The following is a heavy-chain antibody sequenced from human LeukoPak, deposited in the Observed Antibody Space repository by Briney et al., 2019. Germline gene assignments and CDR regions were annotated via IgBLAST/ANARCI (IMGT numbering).Heavy chain of an antibody. V-gene: IGHV2-5*02. Sequence: ESGPTLMKPTQTLTLTCTFSGFSLTTSGTGVGWIRRPPGKALEWLALIYWDDDKRYSPSLKNRLTITRDTSRNRVVLTITNMGPVDTATYYCAHSGGYCSSRSTCYDNFDSWGQGALVTVSS. J-gene: IGHJ4*02. D-gene: IGHD2-2*01. CDR2: IYWDDDK. CDR1: GFSLTTSGTG. CDR3: AHSGGYCSSRSTCYDNFDS.